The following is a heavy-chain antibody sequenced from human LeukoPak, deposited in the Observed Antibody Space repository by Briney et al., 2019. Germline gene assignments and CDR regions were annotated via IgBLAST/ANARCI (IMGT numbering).Heavy chain of an antibody. D-gene: IGHD5-12*01. J-gene: IGHJ4*02. CDR2: MSPNSGNT. V-gene: IGHV1-8*02. CDR1: GGTFSSYA. CDR3: ARALSGCVLCFDY. Sequence: ASVKVSCKASGGTFSSYAISWVRQAPGQGLEWMGWMSPNSGNTGYAQKFQGRVTMTSDTSISTAYMELSSLRSEDTAVYYCARALSGCVLCFDYWGQGSLVTVSS.